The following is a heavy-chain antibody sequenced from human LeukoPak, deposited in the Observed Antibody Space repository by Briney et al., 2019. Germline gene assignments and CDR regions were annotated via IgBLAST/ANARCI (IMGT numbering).Heavy chain of an antibody. Sequence: GGSLRPSWAAAGFTFTSHGMRWVRQAPGKGRGWVAGVWNDGRNNSYADSVRGRFSIFRDNSKNTLYLQMTSLRAEDTALYYCARESGYDVDLDYWGQGTLVTVPS. J-gene: IGHJ4*02. CDR2: VWNDGRNN. D-gene: IGHD5-12*01. V-gene: IGHV3-33*01. CDR1: GFTFTSHG. CDR3: ARESGYDVDLDY.